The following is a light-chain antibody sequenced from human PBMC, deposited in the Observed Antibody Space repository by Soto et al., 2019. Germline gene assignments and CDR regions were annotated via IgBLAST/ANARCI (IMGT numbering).Light chain of an antibody. CDR3: QQANSFPFT. J-gene: IGKJ3*01. Sequence: DIQMTQSPSSVSASVGDRVTMTCRASQGISTWLAWYQQKPGKAPKLLINAASRLQNGVPSRFSGSGSGTEFTLTISSLQAEDFANYFCQQANSFPFTFGPGTKVDIK. CDR1: QGISTW. CDR2: AAS. V-gene: IGKV1D-12*01.